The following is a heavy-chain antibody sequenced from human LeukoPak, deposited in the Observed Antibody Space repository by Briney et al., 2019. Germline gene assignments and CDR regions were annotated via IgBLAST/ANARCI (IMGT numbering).Heavy chain of an antibody. Sequence: GGSLRHSCAASGFTFSSYGMHWVRQAPGKGLEWVAVISYDGSNKYYADSVKGRFTISRDNSKNTLYLQMNSLRAEDTAVYYCAKDFYDYVWGSYRSSFDYWGQGTLVTVSS. CDR3: AKDFYDYVWGSYRSSFDY. CDR1: GFTFSSYG. CDR2: ISYDGSNK. J-gene: IGHJ4*02. D-gene: IGHD3-16*02. V-gene: IGHV3-30*18.